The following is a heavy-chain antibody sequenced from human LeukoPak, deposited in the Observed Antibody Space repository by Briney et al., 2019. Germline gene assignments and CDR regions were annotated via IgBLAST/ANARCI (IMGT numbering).Heavy chain of an antibody. V-gene: IGHV6-1*01. CDR2: TYYRFKWYT. CDR3: ARGSGWIDY. CDR1: GDTVSSNNAA. Sequence: SQTLSLTCALSGDTVSSNNAAWNWIRQSPSRGLEWLGRTYYRFKWYTGYAVSVKSRITINPDTSKNQFSLQLNSVTPEDTAVYYCARGSGWIDYWGQGTLVTVSS. J-gene: IGHJ4*02. D-gene: IGHD6-19*01.